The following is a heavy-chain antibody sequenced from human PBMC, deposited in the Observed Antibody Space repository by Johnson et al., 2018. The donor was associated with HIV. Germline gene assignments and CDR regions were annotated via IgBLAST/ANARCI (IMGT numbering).Heavy chain of an antibody. Sequence: VQLVESGGGVVRPGRSLRLSCAASGFTFSSYGMHWVRQAPGKGLEWVSAISGSGGSTYYADSVKGRFTISRDNSKNTLYLQMNSLRAEDTAVYYCAKALIGYCTGGGCYTRIAAAGDAFDIWGQGTMVTVSS. CDR3: AKALIGYCTGGGCYTRIAAAGDAFDI. CDR2: ISGSGGST. V-gene: IGHV3-23*04. D-gene: IGHD2-8*02. CDR1: GFTFSSYG. J-gene: IGHJ3*02.